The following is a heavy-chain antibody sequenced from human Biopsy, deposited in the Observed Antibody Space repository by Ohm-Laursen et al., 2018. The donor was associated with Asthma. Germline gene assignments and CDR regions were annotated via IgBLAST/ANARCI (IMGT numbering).Heavy chain of an antibody. D-gene: IGHD2-2*01. V-gene: IGHV1-69*13. Sequence: VKISCKSLGGTFNTYVIGWVRQAPGQALEWLGGINSVFGTTTYPQKFQDRVTITADDSTSTVYMELSSLRSEDTAVYYCARKAGSCISRTCYSLDFWGQGTLVTVSS. J-gene: IGHJ4*02. CDR2: INSVFGTT. CDR3: ARKAGSCISRTCYSLDF. CDR1: GGTFNTYV.